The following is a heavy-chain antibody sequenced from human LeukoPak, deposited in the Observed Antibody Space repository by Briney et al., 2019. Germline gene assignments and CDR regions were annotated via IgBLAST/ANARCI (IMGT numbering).Heavy chain of an antibody. CDR1: GGSSSVYY. Sequence: SQTLSLTRAVYGGSSSVYYSRWVRRPPRKGLWWGGGINHSGSTNYNPSLKSRVTISVDTSKNQFSLKLSSVTAADTAVYYCARALPTYMVRGVPYYFDYWGQGTLVTVSS. CDR3: ARALPTYMVRGVPYYFDY. CDR2: INHSGST. V-gene: IGHV4-34*01. J-gene: IGHJ4*02. D-gene: IGHD3-10*01.